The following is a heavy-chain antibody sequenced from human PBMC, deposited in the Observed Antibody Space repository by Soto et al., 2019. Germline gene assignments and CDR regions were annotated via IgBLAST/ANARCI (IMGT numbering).Heavy chain of an antibody. CDR2: ISGSGGST. J-gene: IGHJ1*01. Sequence: GGSLRLSCSASGFTFSSYAMHWVRQAPGKGLEWVSAISGSGGSTYYADSVKGRFTISRDNSKNTLYLQMNSLRAEDTAVYYCAKDVRISGIAEYFQHWGQGTLVTVSS. D-gene: IGHD1-26*01. V-gene: IGHV3-23*01. CDR3: AKDVRISGIAEYFQH. CDR1: GFTFSSYA.